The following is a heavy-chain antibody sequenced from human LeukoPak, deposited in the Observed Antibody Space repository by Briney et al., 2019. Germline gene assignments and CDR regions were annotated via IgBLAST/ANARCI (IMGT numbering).Heavy chain of an antibody. CDR2: IKQDGSEI. V-gene: IGHV3-7*01. CDR3: ARLTNHDYGDPRSYWYFGL. CDR1: GFTFSSYW. J-gene: IGHJ2*01. D-gene: IGHD4-17*01. Sequence: PGGPLRLSCVASGFTFSSYWMAWVRQAPGKGREWVAKIKQDGSEIHYMDSVQGRFTISRDNAKNSLYLQMNSLRAEDTAVYYCARLTNHDYGDPRSYWYFGLWGRGTLVTVSS.